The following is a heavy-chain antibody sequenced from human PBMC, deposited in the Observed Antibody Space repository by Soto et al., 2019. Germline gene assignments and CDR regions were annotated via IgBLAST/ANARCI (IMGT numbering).Heavy chain of an antibody. D-gene: IGHD3-10*01. J-gene: IGHJ4*02. CDR2: IYWDDDK. CDR3: PHHPYYGLGSYSFDY. CDR1: GFSLTTSGVG. V-gene: IGHV2-5*02. Sequence: QITLKESGPTLVGPTQTLTLTCTFSGFSLTTSGVGVGWIRQPPGKALEWLVVIYWDDDKRYSSSLKSRLTITKDTSKNQVVLTMTNMDPVGTATYYCPHHPYYGLGSYSFDYWGQGTLVTVS.